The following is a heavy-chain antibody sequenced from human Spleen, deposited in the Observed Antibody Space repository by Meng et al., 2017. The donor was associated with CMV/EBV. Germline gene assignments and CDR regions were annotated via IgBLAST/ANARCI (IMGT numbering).Heavy chain of an antibody. CDR1: GFTFSSYW. J-gene: IGHJ3*02. Sequence: GESLKISCAASGFTFSSYWMSWVRQAPGKGLEWVANIKQEGSEKYYVDSVKGRFTISRDNAKNSVYLQLNNLRPEDTAVYYCAKDITGYTYFDAFDIRGQGTMVTVSS. D-gene: IGHD1-14*01. V-gene: IGHV3-7*03. CDR3: AKDITGYTYFDAFDI. CDR2: IKQEGSEK.